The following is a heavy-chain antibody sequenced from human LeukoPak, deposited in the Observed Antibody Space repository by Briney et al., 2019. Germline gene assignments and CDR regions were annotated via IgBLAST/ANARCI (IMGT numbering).Heavy chain of an antibody. V-gene: IGHV1-2*02. D-gene: IGHD6-19*01. CDR2: INPNTGGT. CDR3: ASYPRYSSSPPFDY. CDR1: GYTFTGYY. Sequence: GASVKVSCKASGYTFTGYYMHWVLQAAGQGLDWIGWINPNTGGTNYAQKFQGRVTMTRDTTISTAYMELSRLTSDDTAVYFCASYPRYSSSPPFDYWGQGTLVTVSS. J-gene: IGHJ4*02.